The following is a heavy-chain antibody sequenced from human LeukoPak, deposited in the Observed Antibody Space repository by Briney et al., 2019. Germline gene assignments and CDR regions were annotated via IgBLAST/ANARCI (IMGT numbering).Heavy chain of an antibody. D-gene: IGHD3-22*01. Sequence: PGGSLRLSCAASGFTFSSYGMHWVRQAPGKGLEWVAVISYDGSNKYYADSVKGRFTISRDNSKNTLYLQMNSLRAEDTAVYYCATAGASGYWVPFDYWGQGTLVTVSS. V-gene: IGHV3-30*03. J-gene: IGHJ4*02. CDR1: GFTFSSYG. CDR3: ATAGASGYWVPFDY. CDR2: ISYDGSNK.